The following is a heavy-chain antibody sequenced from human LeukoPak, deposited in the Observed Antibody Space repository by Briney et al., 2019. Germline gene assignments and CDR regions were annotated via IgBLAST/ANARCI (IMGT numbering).Heavy chain of an antibody. CDR3: ARGSSFYASGVLFDY. Sequence: GGSLRLSCAASGFKFNRYGMHWVRQAPGRGLEWVAYVWYDASDQSYADSVNGRFTISRDNAKNSLYLQMNSLRAEDTAVYYCARGSSFYASGVLFDYWGQGTLVTVSS. J-gene: IGHJ4*02. D-gene: IGHD2/OR15-2a*01. V-gene: IGHV3-33*01. CDR2: VWYDASDQ. CDR1: GFKFNRYG.